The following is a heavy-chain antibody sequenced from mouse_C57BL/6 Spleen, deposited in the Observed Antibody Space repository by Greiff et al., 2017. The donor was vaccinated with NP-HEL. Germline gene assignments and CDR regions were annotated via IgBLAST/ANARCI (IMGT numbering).Heavy chain of an antibody. CDR1: GFTFTSYW. CDR3: AYGNYEDAMDY. CDR2: IYPGSGST. V-gene: IGHV1-55*01. J-gene: IGHJ4*01. Sequence: QVQLQQPGAELVKPGASVKMSCKASGFTFTSYWITWVKQRPGQGLEWIGDIYPGSGSTNYNEKFKSKATLTVDTSSSTAYMQLSSLTSEDSAVYYCAYGNYEDAMDYWGQGTSVTVSS. D-gene: IGHD2-1*01.